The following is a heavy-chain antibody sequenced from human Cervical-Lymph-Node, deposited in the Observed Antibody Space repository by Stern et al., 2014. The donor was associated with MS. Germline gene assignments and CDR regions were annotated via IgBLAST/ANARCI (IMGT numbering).Heavy chain of an antibody. V-gene: IGHV2-5*02. Sequence: ESGPTLVKPTQTLTLTCTFSGFSLSTNGVGVGWIRQPPGKALEWLAVIYWDDDKRYSPSLMSRLTITKDTSKNQVVLTMTNVDPVDTGTYYCAHVRFLEWSPSDFDYWGQGILVTVSS. D-gene: IGHD3-3*01. CDR3: AHVRFLEWSPSDFDY. J-gene: IGHJ4*02. CDR2: IYWDDDK. CDR1: GFSLSTNGVG.